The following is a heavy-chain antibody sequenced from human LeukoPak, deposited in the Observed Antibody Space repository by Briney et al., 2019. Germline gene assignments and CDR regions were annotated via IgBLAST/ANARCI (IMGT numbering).Heavy chain of an antibody. V-gene: IGHV3-23*01. J-gene: IGHJ4*02. CDR2: ISGSGGST. D-gene: IGHD3-10*01. CDR1: GFTFSSYA. CDR3: AKDGTMVRGVSDF. Sequence: GGSLRLSLAAPGFTFSSYAMNWVRQAPGKGLGGVSGISGSGGSTYYADSVKGRFTISRDKSKNTLYLQMNSLRAEDTAVYYCAKDGTMVRGVSDFWGQGTLVTVSS.